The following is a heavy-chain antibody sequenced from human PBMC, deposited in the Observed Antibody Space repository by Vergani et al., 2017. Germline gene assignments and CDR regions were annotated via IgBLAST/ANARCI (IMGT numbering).Heavy chain of an antibody. D-gene: IGHD1-1*01. CDR3: ARHTTYTDS. CDR2: IYPADSDT. V-gene: IGHV5-51*01. CDR1: EYSFGNYW. J-gene: IGHJ4*02. Sequence: EVELVQSGPEMRKPGASLKISCKGSEYSFGNYWIGWVRQMPGKGLEWMGIIYPADSDTRYSPSFQGQVTISADKSISTAFLQWDSLKASDTAIYYCARHTTYTDSWGQGTLVTVSS.